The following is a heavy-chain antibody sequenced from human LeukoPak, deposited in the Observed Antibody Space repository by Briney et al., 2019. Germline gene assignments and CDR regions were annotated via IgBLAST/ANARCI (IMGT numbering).Heavy chain of an antibody. D-gene: IGHD3-16*01. CDR2: INPSGGST. V-gene: IGHV1-46*03. CDR3: AGVLRSGEFDY. J-gene: IGHJ4*02. CDR1: GYTFTSYY. Sequence: ASVKVSCKASGYTFTSYYMHWVRQAPGQGLEWMGIINPSGGSTSYAQKFQGRVTMTRDTSTSTVYMELSSLRSEDTAVYYCAGVLRSGEFDYWGQGTLVTVSS.